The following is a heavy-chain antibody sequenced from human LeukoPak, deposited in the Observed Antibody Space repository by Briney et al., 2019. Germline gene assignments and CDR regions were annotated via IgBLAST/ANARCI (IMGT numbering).Heavy chain of an antibody. CDR1: GFTFSSYG. D-gene: IGHD3-3*01. J-gene: IGHJ4*02. CDR3: AKDFWSGYYTFIDY. CDR2: IRYDGSNK. Sequence: GGSLRLSCAASGFTFSSYGMHWVRQAPGKGLEWEAFIRYDGSNKYYADSVKGRFTISRDNSKNTLYLQMNSLRAEDTAVYYYAKDFWSGYYTFIDYWGQGTLVTVSS. V-gene: IGHV3-30*02.